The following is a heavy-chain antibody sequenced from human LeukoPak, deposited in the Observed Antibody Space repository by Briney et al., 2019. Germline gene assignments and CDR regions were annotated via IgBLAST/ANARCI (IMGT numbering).Heavy chain of an antibody. J-gene: IGHJ5*02. Sequence: SETLSLTCTVSGGSISSSDYYWGWVRQPPGKGLEWIGSIYYGGSTYYNPSLKSRVTISVDTSMNQFSLKLSFVTTADTAVYYCARALGYCSGGSCTRGYNWFDPWGQGTLVTVPS. CDR2: IYYGGST. CDR3: ARALGYCSGGSCTRGYNWFDP. D-gene: IGHD2-15*01. V-gene: IGHV4-39*01. CDR1: GGSISSSDYY.